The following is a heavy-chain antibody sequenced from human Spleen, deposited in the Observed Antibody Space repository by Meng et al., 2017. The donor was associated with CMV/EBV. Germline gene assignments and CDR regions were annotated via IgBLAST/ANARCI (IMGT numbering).Heavy chain of an antibody. D-gene: IGHD5-24*01. Sequence: GGSLRLSCAASGFTVSSNYMSWVRQAPGKGLEWVSVIYSGDSTYYADSVKGRFTISRDNSKNTLYLQMNSLRAEDTAVYYCARRLGDGYSLDYWGQGTLVTVSS. CDR2: IYSGDST. V-gene: IGHV3-53*01. CDR1: GFTVSSNY. CDR3: ARRLGDGYSLDY. J-gene: IGHJ4*02.